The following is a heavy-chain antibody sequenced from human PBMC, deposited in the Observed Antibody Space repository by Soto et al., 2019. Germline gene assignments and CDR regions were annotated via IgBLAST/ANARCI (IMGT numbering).Heavy chain of an antibody. CDR3: ARGNYYDSSGYYSPFDY. D-gene: IGHD3-22*01. CDR1: GGSISSGGFY. V-gene: IGHV4-31*01. CDR2: IYYSVST. Sequence: SETLSLTCTVSGGSISSGGFYWRWIRQHPWKGLEWIGYIYYSVSTYYNRSLTSLVTIAVATSKKQFSLKLSSMTSADTALYYCARGNYYDSSGYYSPFDYWGQGTLVTVSS. J-gene: IGHJ4*02.